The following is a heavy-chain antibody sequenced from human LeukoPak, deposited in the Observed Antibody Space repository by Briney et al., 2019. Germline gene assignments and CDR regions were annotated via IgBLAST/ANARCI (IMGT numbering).Heavy chain of an antibody. CDR2: VYPGDSDP. V-gene: IGHV5-51*01. CDR1: GYSFTTYY. Sequence: GESLKISCKGSGYSFTTYYIGWVRQMPGKGLEWMGIVYPGDSDPRYSPSFQGQVTISADWTINTAYLHWTSLKASDTAMYYCARRISGSRWFDPWGQGTLVTASS. CDR3: ARRISGSRWFDP. J-gene: IGHJ5*02. D-gene: IGHD1-26*01.